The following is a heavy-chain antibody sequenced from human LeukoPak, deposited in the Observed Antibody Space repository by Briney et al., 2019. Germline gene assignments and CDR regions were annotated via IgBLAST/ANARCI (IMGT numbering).Heavy chain of an antibody. D-gene: IGHD3-22*01. J-gene: IGHJ4*02. V-gene: IGHV1-18*01. CDR2: ISAYNGNT. CDR1: GGTFSSYA. CDR3: AREVMYYYDSSGYSLYFDY. Sequence: ASVKVSCKASGGTFSSYAISWVRQAPGQGLEWMGWISAYNGNTNYAQKLQGRVTMTTDTSTSTAYMELRSLRSDDTAVYHCAREVMYYYDSSGYSLYFDYWGQGTLVTVSS.